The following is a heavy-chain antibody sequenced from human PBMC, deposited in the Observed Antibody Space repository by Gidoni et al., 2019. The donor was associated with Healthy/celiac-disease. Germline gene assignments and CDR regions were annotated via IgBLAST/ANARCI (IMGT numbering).Heavy chain of an antibody. J-gene: IGHJ4*02. D-gene: IGHD6-6*01. CDR1: GFTFSSYA. V-gene: IGHV3-64D*06. CDR2: ISSNGGST. Sequence: EVQLVESGGGLVQPGGSLRLSCSASGFTFSSYAMHWVRQAPGQGLEYVSAISSNGGSTYYADSVKGRFTISRDNSKNTLYLQMSSLRAEDTAVYYCVKDECSSSSDSNYFDYWGQGTLVTVSS. CDR3: VKDECSSSSDSNYFDY.